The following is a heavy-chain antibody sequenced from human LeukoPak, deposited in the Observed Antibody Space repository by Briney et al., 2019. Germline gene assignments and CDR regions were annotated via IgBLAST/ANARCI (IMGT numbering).Heavy chain of an antibody. J-gene: IGHJ4*02. CDR1: GFTFSSYA. D-gene: IGHD2-15*01. CDR2: ISSNGGST. CDR3: ARRYCSGGSCYAQFFDY. V-gene: IGHV3-64*01. Sequence: GGSLRLSXAASGFTFSSYAMHWVRQAPGKGLEYVSAISSNGGSTYYANSVKGRFTISRDNSKNTLYLQMGSLRAEDMAVYYCARRYCSGGSCYAQFFDYWGQGTLVTVSS.